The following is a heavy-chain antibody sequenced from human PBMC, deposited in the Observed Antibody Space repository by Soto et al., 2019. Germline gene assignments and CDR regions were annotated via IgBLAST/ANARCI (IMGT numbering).Heavy chain of an antibody. V-gene: IGHV3-23*01. J-gene: IGHJ4*02. CDR2: ISDSGGRT. Sequence: PGGSLRLSCAASGFRFISYAMSWVRQAPGKGLEWVSAISDSGGRTYYADSVKGRFTISRDNSKNTLYLQMNSLRAEDTAVYYCAKGGSSWYHFDYWGQGTLVNVSS. CDR1: GFRFISYA. D-gene: IGHD6-13*01. CDR3: AKGGSSWYHFDY.